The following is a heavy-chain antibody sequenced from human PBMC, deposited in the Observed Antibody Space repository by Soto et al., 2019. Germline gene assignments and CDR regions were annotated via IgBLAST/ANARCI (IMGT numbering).Heavy chain of an antibody. Sequence: SETLSLTCTVSGGSISSYYWSWIRQPPGKGLEWIGYIYYSGSTNYNPSLKSRVTISVDTSKNQFSLKLSSVTAADTAVYYCARHYGRNYFDYWGQGTLVTVSS. J-gene: IGHJ4*02. CDR3: ARHYGRNYFDY. D-gene: IGHD3-10*01. CDR1: GGSISSYY. CDR2: IYYSGST. V-gene: IGHV4-59*08.